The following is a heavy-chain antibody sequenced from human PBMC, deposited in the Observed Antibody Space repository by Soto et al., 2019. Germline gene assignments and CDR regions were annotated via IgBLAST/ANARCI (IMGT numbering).Heavy chain of an antibody. D-gene: IGHD3-22*01. CDR1: GGTFSSYA. J-gene: IGHJ3*02. V-gene: IGHV1-69*13. CDR3: ARLRDYYDSSGYSPFGAFDI. CDR2: IIPIFGTA. Sequence: ASVKVSCKASGGTFSSYAISWVRQAPGQGLEWMGGIIPIFGTANYAQKFQGRVTITADESTSTAYMELSSLRSEDTAVYYCARLRDYYDSSGYSPFGAFDIWGQGTMVTVSS.